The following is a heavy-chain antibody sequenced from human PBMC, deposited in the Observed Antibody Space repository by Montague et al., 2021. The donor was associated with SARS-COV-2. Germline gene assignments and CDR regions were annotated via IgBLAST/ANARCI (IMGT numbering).Heavy chain of an antibody. CDR3: ARLLRSCTNGVCRTYYYYALDV. Sequence: SETLSLTCTVSGGSISGFYWSWIRQPPGKGLEWIGYIYYSGSTKXNPSPESRVAVSVDRSKNQVSLKLTSVTAADTAVYYCARLLRSCTNGVCRTYYYYALDVWGQGTTVTVSS. CDR2: IYYSGST. CDR1: GGSISGFY. J-gene: IGHJ6*02. V-gene: IGHV4-59*01. D-gene: IGHD2-8*01.